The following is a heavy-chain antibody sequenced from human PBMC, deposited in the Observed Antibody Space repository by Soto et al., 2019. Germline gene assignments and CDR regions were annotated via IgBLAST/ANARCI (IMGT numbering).Heavy chain of an antibody. Sequence: EVQLLESGGGLVQPGGSLRLSCAASGFTFSSYAMSWVRQAPGQGLEWVSALSRTGGTAYYADSVKGRFTISRDNSKNTLYLQMNSLRAEDTAVYYCAKEDGLTTQSRSKLYGMDVWGQGTTVTVSS. CDR2: LSRTGGTA. V-gene: IGHV3-23*01. J-gene: IGHJ6*02. CDR3: AKEDGLTTQSRSKLYGMDV. D-gene: IGHD4-17*01. CDR1: GFTFSSYA.